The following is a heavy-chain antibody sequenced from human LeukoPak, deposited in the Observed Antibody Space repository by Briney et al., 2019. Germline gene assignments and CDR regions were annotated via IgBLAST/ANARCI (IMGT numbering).Heavy chain of an antibody. CDR1: GFNVSSNH. CDR2: IYSGGNS. CDR3: SGGKYPTDFDY. D-gene: IGHD2-8*02. V-gene: IGHV3-53*01. Sequence: PGGSLRLSCAASGFNVSSNHMSWVRQAPGKGLEWVSIIYSGGNSYYADSVRGRFTISRDSSKSTLYLQLNSLRAVDTAVHYCSGGKYPTDFDYWGQGTLVAVSS. J-gene: IGHJ4*02.